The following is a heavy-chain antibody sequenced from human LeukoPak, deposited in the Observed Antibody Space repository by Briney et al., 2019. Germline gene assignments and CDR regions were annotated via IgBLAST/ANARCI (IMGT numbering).Heavy chain of an antibody. CDR1: GINFADYA. CDR2: ISEDGGST. J-gene: IGHJ4*02. Sequence: GGSLRLSCVVSGINFADYAMHRVRQTPGRGLASVPLISEDGGSTFSADSVKGRFSISRDNSKNSLILQMNSLRSKTTAMYYCAKESGKFDYWGQGTLVAVSS. V-gene: IGHV3-43*02. CDR3: AKESGKFDY.